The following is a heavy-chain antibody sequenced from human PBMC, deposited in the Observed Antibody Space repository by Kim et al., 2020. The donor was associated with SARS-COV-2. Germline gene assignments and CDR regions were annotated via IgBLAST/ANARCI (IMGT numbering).Heavy chain of an antibody. V-gene: IGHV3-11*05. CDR2: ISSSSSYT. CDR1: GFTFSDYY. Sequence: GGSLRLSCAASGFTFSDYYMSWIRQAPGKGLEWVSYISSSSSYTNYADSVKGRFTNSRDNAKNSLYLQMNRLRAEDTALYYCARVAIAAPGPVDYWGQGTLVTVSS. J-gene: IGHJ4*02. D-gene: IGHD6-6*01. CDR3: ARVAIAAPGPVDY.